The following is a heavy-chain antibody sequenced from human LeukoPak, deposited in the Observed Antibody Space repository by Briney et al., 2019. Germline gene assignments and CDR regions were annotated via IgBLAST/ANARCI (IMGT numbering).Heavy chain of an antibody. V-gene: IGHV3-30-3*01. Sequence: GGSLRLSCAASGFTFSSYALHWVRQAPVKGLEWVAIIPYDGSNKYYADSVKGRFTISRDSSKNTLYLQMNSLRAEDTAVYYCARAAYDNSGYLTLWGQGTLVTVSS. CDR1: GFTFSSYA. CDR3: ARAAYDNSGYLTL. J-gene: IGHJ4*02. D-gene: IGHD3-22*01. CDR2: IPYDGSNK.